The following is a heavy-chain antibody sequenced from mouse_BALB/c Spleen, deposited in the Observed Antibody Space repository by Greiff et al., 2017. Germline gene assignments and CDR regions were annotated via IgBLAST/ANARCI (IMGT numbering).Heavy chain of an antibody. CDR3: ARVYGSSFAY. Sequence: QVQLQQSGAELVRPGVSVKISCKGSGYTFTDYAMHWVKQSHAKSLEWIGVISTYYGDASYNQKFKGKATMTVDKSSSTAYMELARLTSEDSAIYYCARVYGSSFAYWGQGTLVTVSA. V-gene: IGHV1S137*01. CDR2: ISTYYGDA. CDR1: GYTFTDYA. D-gene: IGHD1-1*01. J-gene: IGHJ3*01.